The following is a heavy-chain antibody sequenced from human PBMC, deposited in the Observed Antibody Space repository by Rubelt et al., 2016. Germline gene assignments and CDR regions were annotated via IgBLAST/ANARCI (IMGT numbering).Heavy chain of an antibody. CDR3: ARDGMTKLQFKAFDY. Sequence: EVQLVESGGGLVKPGGSLRLSCAASGFTFSSYSVNWVRQAPGKGLEWVSSISSSSSYIYYADSVKGRFTISRDNAKNSLYLQMNGLRAEDTAVYYCARDGMTKLQFKAFDYWGQGTLVTVSS. CDR1: GFTFSSYS. V-gene: IGHV3-21*01. D-gene: IGHD1-1*01. CDR2: ISSSSSYI. J-gene: IGHJ4*02.